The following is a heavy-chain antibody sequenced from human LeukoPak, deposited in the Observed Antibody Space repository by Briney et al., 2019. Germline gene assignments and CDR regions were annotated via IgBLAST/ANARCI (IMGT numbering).Heavy chain of an antibody. Sequence: SETLSLTCTVSGGSISSYYWSWIRQPPGKGLEWIGYIYYSGSPNYNPSLKSRVTISLDTSKNQFSLKLSSVTAADKAVYYCARGYSYGDNWFDPWGQGTLVTASS. V-gene: IGHV4-59*01. CDR1: GGSISSYY. J-gene: IGHJ5*02. CDR2: IYYSGSP. D-gene: IGHD5-18*01. CDR3: ARGYSYGDNWFDP.